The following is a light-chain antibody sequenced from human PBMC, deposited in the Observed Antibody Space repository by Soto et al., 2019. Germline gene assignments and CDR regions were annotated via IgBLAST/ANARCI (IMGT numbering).Light chain of an antibody. CDR3: AAWDDSLHVV. CDR1: SSNIGSNT. V-gene: IGLV1-44*01. Sequence: QSVLTQPPPASGTPGQRVTISCSGSSSNIGSNTVNWYQQLPGTAPKLLIYSNNQRPSGVPDRFSGSKSGTSASLAISGLQSEDEADYYCAAWDDSLHVVFGGGTKLTVL. J-gene: IGLJ2*01. CDR2: SNN.